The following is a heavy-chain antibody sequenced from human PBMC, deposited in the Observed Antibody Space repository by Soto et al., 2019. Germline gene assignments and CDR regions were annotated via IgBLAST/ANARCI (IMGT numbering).Heavy chain of an antibody. J-gene: IGHJ3*02. CDR3: ARARWYDAFDI. D-gene: IGHD2-15*01. V-gene: IGHV4-38-2*01. CDR2: VYHGGSS. Sequence: SETLALTCAVSGHLISSGNYRGWIRQPPGKGLEWIGSVYHGGSSLYNPSLKSRVTISVDVSKNQFSLELRSVTAADTAMYYCARARWYDAFDIWGQGTVVTVSS. CDR1: GHLISSGNY.